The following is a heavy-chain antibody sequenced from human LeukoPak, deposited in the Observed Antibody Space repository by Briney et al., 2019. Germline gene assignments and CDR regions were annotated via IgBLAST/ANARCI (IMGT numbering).Heavy chain of an antibody. CDR2: IRYDGSNK. CDR1: GFTFSSYG. V-gene: IGHV3-30*02. J-gene: IGHJ3*02. CDR3: AKIPVVVPAAMKVAFDI. D-gene: IGHD2-2*01. Sequence: GGSLRLSCAASGFTFSSYGMHWVRQAPGKGLEWVAFIRYDGSNKYYADSVKGRFTISRDNSKNTLYLQMNSLRAEDTAVYYCAKIPVVVPAAMKVAFDIWGQGTMVTVSS.